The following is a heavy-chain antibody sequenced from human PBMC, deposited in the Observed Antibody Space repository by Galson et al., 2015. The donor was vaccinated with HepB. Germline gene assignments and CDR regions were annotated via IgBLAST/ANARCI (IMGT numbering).Heavy chain of an antibody. CDR2: ISGSGGST. CDR3: AKDRSYDSSGYYYVLDAFDI. J-gene: IGHJ3*02. CDR1: GFTFSSYA. D-gene: IGHD3-22*01. V-gene: IGHV3-23*01. Sequence: SLRLSCAASGFTFSSYAMSWVRQAPGKGLEWVSAISGSGGSTYYADSVKGRFTISRDNSKNTLYLQMNSLRAEDTAVYYCAKDRSYDSSGYYYVLDAFDIWGQGTMVTVSS.